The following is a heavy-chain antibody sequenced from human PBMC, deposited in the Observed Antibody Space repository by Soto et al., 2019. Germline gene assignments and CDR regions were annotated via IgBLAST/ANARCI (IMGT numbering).Heavy chain of an antibody. Sequence: EVQLVESGGGLVQPGGSLRLSSAASGFSFKNYEMNWVRQAPGKVLEGISHISDSETAIYYAESVSGRLTISRDSAKRTLYMQMNSLTVEDTAVYYCAREMPTDLPYVDLWGEGTLVTVS. V-gene: IGHV3-48*03. D-gene: IGHD4-4*01. J-gene: IGHJ4*02. CDR3: AREMPTDLPYVDL. CDR2: ISDSETAI. CDR1: GFSFKNYE.